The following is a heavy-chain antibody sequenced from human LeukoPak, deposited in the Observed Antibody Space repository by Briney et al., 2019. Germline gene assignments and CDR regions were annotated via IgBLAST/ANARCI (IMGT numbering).Heavy chain of an antibody. D-gene: IGHD1-7*01. CDR1: GGTFSSYA. J-gene: IGHJ5*02. Sequence: ASVKVSCKASGGTFSSYAISWVRQAPGQGLEWMGWISAYNGNTNYAQKLQGRVTMTTDTSTSTAYMELRSLRSDDTAVYYCAREGGITGTTNWFDPWGQGTLVTVSS. V-gene: IGHV1-18*01. CDR3: AREGGITGTTNWFDP. CDR2: ISAYNGNT.